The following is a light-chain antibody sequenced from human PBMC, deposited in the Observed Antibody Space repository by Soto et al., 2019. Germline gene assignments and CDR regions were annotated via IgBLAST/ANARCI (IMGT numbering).Light chain of an antibody. CDR2: ANK. Sequence: SVLTQPPSVSGAPGQRVNISCTGSSSNIGAGYDVHWYQQLPGTAPKLLIYANKNRPAGVPDRFSASKSGTSASLAITGLQAEDEADYYCQSYDTSPSGYVFGTGTKLTVL. V-gene: IGLV1-40*01. CDR1: SSNIGAGYD. CDR3: QSYDTSPSGYV. J-gene: IGLJ1*01.